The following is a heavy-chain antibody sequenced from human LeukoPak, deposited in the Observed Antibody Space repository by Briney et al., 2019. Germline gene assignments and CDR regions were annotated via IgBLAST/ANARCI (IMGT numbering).Heavy chain of an antibody. J-gene: IGHJ4*02. CDR2: IKKDGSEK. V-gene: IGHV3-7*05. CDR1: GFTLSSYW. CDR3: ARDRATMVRGVSSYFDY. Sequence: GGSLRLSCAAPGFTLSSYWMSCVRHTPGKGLERVANIKKDGSEKYYVDSVKGRFTISRDNAKNSLYLQMNSLRAEDTAVYYCARDRATMVRGVSSYFDYWGQGTLVTVSS. D-gene: IGHD3-10*01.